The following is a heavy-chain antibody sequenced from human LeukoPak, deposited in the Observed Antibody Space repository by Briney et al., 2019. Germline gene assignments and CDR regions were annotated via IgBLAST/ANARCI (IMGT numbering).Heavy chain of an antibody. CDR1: GFTFTSSA. CDR2: IVVGSGNT. V-gene: IGHV1-58*02. Sequence: GTSVKVSCKASGFTFTSSAMQWVRQARGQRLEWIGWIVVGSGNTNYAQKFQERVTITRDMSTSTAYMELRSLRSDDTAVYYCACHVAFASFGAARRGGFDYWGQGTLVTVSS. CDR3: ACHVAFASFGAARRGGFDY. J-gene: IGHJ4*02. D-gene: IGHD6-6*01.